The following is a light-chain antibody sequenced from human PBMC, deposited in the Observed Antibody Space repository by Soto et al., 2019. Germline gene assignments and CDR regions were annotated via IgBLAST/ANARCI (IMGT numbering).Light chain of an antibody. CDR2: KAS. CDR1: QSISYW. Sequence: DIQMTQSPSTLSASVGDRVTITCRASQSISYWLAWYQQKPGKAPNLLIYKASSLESGVPSRFSGSGSGTEFTLTISSLQPDDFPTYYCQQYNNCWTFGQGTKVEIK. CDR3: QQYNNCWT. J-gene: IGKJ1*01. V-gene: IGKV1-5*03.